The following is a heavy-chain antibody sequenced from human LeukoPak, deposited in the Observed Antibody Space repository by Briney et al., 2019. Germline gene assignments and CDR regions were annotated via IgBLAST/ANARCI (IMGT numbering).Heavy chain of an antibody. J-gene: IGHJ6*02. V-gene: IGHV3-64*01. CDR2: ISSNGGST. D-gene: IGHD1-26*01. CDR3: ARVASGSYPYYYYGMDV. CDR1: GFTFSSYA. Sequence: GGSLRLSCAASGFTFSSYAMHWVRQAPGKGLEYVSAISSNGGSTYYANSVKGRFTICRDNSKNTLYLQMGSLRAEDMAVYYCARVASGSYPYYYYGMDVWGQGTTVTVSS.